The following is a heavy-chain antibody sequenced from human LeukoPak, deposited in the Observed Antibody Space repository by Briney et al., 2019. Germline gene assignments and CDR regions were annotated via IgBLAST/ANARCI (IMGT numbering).Heavy chain of an antibody. CDR3: AKEVELSPFDY. CDR2: IRYDGSDK. CDR1: GFTFSTYG. J-gene: IGHJ4*02. Sequence: GGFLRLSCAASGFTFSTYGMHWVRQAPGKGLEWVAFIRYDGSDKFYADSVKGRFTISRDNSKNTLFLQMNSLRPEDTAVYYCAKEVELSPFDYWGQGILVTVSS. V-gene: IGHV3-30*02. D-gene: IGHD1-7*01.